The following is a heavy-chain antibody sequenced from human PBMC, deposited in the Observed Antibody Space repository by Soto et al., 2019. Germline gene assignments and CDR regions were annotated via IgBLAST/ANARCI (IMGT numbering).Heavy chain of an antibody. CDR2: IIPIFGTA. V-gene: IGHV1-69*13. CDR3: ARDNMATSGHYYYYGMDV. J-gene: IGHJ6*02. Sequence: SVKVSCKASGGTFSSYAISWVRQAPGQGLEWMGGIIPIFGTANYAQKFQGRVTITADESTSTAYMELSSLRSEDTAVYYCARDNMATSGHYYYYGMDVWGQGTKVTVSS. D-gene: IGHD5-12*01. CDR1: GGTFSSYA.